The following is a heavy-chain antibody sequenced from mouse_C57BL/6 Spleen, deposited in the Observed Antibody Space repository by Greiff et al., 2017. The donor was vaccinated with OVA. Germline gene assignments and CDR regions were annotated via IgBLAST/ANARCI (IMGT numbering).Heavy chain of an antibody. CDR1: GYTFTSYW. CDR2: IDPSDSYT. D-gene: IGHD2-1*01. V-gene: IGHV1-50*01. CDR3: AKTGNHDGVFDG. Sequence: QVQLQQPGAELVKPGASVKLSCKASGYTFTSYWMQWVKQRPGQGLEWIGEIDPSDSYTNYNQKFKGKATLTVDTSSSTAYMQLSSLTSEDSAVHYCAKTGNHDGVFDGWGTGTTVTVSS. J-gene: IGHJ1*03.